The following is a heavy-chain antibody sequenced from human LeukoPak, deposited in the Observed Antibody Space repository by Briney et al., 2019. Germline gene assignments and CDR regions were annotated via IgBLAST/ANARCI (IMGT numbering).Heavy chain of an antibody. CDR1: GCTVSTVY. CDR2: IYGGPTA. V-gene: IGHV3-53*01. CDR3: ARQIGHRGGAFDI. D-gene: IGHD1-14*01. J-gene: IGHJ3*02. Sequence: GGSLRPSCAASGCTVSTVYMTWVRQPPGKGLEWVSVIYGGPTAYYADSVKGRVTISRDKSKNTLNLQMSSLRAADTAVYYCARQIGHRGGAFDIWGQGTMVTVSS.